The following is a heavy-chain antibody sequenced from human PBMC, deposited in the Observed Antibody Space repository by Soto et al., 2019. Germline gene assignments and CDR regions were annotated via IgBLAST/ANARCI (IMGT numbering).Heavy chain of an antibody. J-gene: IGHJ6*02. Sequence: PGGSLRLSCAASGFTFSNFAMNWVRQAPGKGLEWISYISTYSTTIYYADSVQGRFTISRDNAQNSLYLEMNSLRDEDTAVYYCAREFVVTRTFTYYYHGMDVWGQGTTVTVSS. V-gene: IGHV3-48*02. D-gene: IGHD2-21*01. CDR2: ISTYSTTI. CDR3: AREFVVTRTFTYYYHGMDV. CDR1: GFTFSNFA.